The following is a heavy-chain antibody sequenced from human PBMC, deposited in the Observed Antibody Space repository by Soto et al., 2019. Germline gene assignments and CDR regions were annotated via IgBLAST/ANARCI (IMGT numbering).Heavy chain of an antibody. V-gene: IGHV3-23*01. CDR3: AKDEVKSFGVVTFDS. J-gene: IGHJ4*02. D-gene: IGHD3-3*01. CDR2: ISSRGGSA. Sequence: EVQLLESGGGLVQPGGSLRVSCAASGFTFINYAMTWVRQAPGKGLEWVSGISSRGGSAYYADSVKGRFTIPRDNSKNTLYLQMISLRAEDTAVYYCAKDEVKSFGVVTFDSWGQGILVTVSS. CDR1: GFTFINYA.